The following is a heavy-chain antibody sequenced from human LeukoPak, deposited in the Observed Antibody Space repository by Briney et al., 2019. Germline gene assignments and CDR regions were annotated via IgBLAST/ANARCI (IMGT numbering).Heavy chain of an antibody. Sequence: GGSLRLSCAASGFTFSSYGMHWVRQAPGKGLEWVAFIRYDGSNKYYADSVKGRFTISRDNSKNTLYLQMNSLRAEDAAVYYCAKDFAFYYYDSSGYPPSTYFDYWGEGPLVTVSS. CDR2: IRYDGSNK. CDR1: GFTFSSYG. CDR3: AKDFAFYYYDSSGYPPSTYFDY. V-gene: IGHV3-30*02. D-gene: IGHD3-22*01. J-gene: IGHJ4*02.